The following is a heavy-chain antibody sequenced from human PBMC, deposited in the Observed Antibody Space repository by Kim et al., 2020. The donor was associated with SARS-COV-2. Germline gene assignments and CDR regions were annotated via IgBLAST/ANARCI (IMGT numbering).Heavy chain of an antibody. J-gene: IGHJ4*02. Sequence: GGSLRLSCAASGFTFTTYGMTWVRQAPGKGLEWVASINQGGSDKYYVDSVKGQFTISRDNARNSLYLQMNSLRAEDTAVYFCARSILPDYWGQGTLVTVS. CDR2: INQGGSDK. CDR3: ARSILPDY. V-gene: IGHV3-7*03. CDR1: GFTFTTYG. D-gene: IGHD3-10*01.